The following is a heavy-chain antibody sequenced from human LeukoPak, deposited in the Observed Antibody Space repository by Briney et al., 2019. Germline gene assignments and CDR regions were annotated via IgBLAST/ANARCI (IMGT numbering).Heavy chain of an antibody. Sequence: SETLSLTCTVSGDSISSHYVSWIRQPPGKGLEWIVYIYYSGSTNYNPSLKSRVNISVDTSNNQFSLTLSSVNAADTEVYYCARVRPPIYYSGSSWPYYFDYWGQGTMVTVSS. CDR1: GDSISSHY. D-gene: IGHD6-13*01. CDR3: ARVRPPIYYSGSSWPYYFDY. V-gene: IGHV4-59*11. CDR2: IYYSGST. J-gene: IGHJ4*02.